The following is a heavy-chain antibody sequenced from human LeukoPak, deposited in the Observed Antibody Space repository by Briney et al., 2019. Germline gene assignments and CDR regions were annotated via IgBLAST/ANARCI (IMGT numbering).Heavy chain of an antibody. Sequence: SVKVSCKASGGTFSSYAISWVRQAPGQGLEWMGGIIPIFGTANYAQKFQGRVTITADESTSTAYMELSSLRSEDTAVYYCARNRGLRGYSGYDQGGYYYYYYMDVWGKGTTVTTSS. J-gene: IGHJ6*03. D-gene: IGHD5-12*01. CDR1: GGTFSSYA. CDR3: ARNRGLRGYSGYDQGGYYYYYYMDV. CDR2: IIPIFGTA. V-gene: IGHV1-69*13.